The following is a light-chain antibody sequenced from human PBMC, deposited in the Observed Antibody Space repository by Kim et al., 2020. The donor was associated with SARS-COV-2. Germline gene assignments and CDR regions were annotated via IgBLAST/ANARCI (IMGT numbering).Light chain of an antibody. CDR3: QQRSNWPLT. J-gene: IGKJ4*01. CDR2: DAS. V-gene: IGKV3-11*01. CDR1: QSVSSY. Sequence: LAPGESATLPCRASQSVSSYLAWYQQKPGQPPRLLIYDASNRATGIPVRFSGSGSGTDFTLTISSLEPEDFVVYYCQQRSNWPLTCGGGTKVDIK.